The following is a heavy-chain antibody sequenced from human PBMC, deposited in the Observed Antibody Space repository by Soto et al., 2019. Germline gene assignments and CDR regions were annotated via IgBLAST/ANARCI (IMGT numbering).Heavy chain of an antibody. Sequence: GGSLRLSCAASGFTFSTYWMNWVRQAPGKGLEWVANIKQDGSEKYYVDSVKGRFTISRDNAKNSLYLQMNSLRAEDTAVYYCARAPRGSSSWYVSDFWGQGTLVTVSS. CDR2: IKQDGSEK. V-gene: IGHV3-7*01. J-gene: IGHJ4*02. D-gene: IGHD6-13*01. CDR3: ARAPRGSSSWYVSDF. CDR1: GFTFSTYW.